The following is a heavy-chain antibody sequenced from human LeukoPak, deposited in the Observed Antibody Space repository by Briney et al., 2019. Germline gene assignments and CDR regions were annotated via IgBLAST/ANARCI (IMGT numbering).Heavy chain of an antibody. CDR3: ARDRHYGSGSYYDY. Sequence: GRSLRLSCAASGLTFSSYAMHWVRQAPGKGLERVAVISYDGSNKYYADSVKGRFTISRDNSKNTLYLQMNSLRVEDTAVYYCARDRHYGSGSYYDYWGQGTLVTVSS. CDR2: ISYDGSNK. CDR1: GLTFSSYA. J-gene: IGHJ4*02. V-gene: IGHV3-30*04. D-gene: IGHD3-10*01.